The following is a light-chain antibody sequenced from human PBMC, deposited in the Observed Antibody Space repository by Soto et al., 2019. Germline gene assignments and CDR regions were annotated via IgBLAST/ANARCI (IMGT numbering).Light chain of an antibody. V-gene: IGKV3-20*01. CDR3: QQYGNAPIT. CDR2: GAS. Sequence: TQSPATLSLSPGERATLSCRASQSVSSYLAWYQQKPGQAPRLLIYGASSRATGIPDRFSGSGSGTDFTLSISRLEVEDFAVYHCQQYGNAPITFGQGTRLEIK. J-gene: IGKJ5*01. CDR1: QSVSSY.